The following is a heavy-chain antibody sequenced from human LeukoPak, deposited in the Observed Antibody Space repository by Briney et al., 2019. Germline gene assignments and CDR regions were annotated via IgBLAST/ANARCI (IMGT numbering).Heavy chain of an antibody. V-gene: IGHV3-7*05. CDR1: GSTFSNYW. J-gene: IGHJ6*02. CDR3: VRDPYSSSWSYGMDV. D-gene: IGHD6-13*01. CDR2: IKQDGSEK. Sequence: GGSLRLSCTASGSTFSNYWMSWVRQTPEKGLEWVANIKQDGSEKVYLDSVKGRFTISRDNAQTSLYLHMNSLRAEDTAVYYCVRDPYSSSWSYGMDVWGQGTTVTVSS.